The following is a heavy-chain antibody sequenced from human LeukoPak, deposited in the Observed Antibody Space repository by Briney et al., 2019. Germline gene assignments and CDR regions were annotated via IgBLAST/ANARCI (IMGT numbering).Heavy chain of an antibody. CDR3: ARDKAAARITNWFDP. CDR2: ISAYNGNT. Sequence: ASVKVSCKASGYTFTSYGISWVRQAPGQGLEWMGWISAYNGNTNYAQKLQGRVTMTTDTSTSTAYMELRSLRSDDTAVYYCARDKAAARITNWFDPWGQGTLVTVSS. CDR1: GYTFTSYG. V-gene: IGHV1-18*01. D-gene: IGHD6-13*01. J-gene: IGHJ5*02.